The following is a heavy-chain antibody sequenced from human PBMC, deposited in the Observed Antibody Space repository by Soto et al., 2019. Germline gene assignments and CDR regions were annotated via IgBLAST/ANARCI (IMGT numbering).Heavy chain of an antibody. CDR3: ARAGLGDGSDY. CDR1: GGSISSYY. CDR2: IYYNGST. J-gene: IGHJ4*02. D-gene: IGHD1-26*01. V-gene: IGHV4-59*01. Sequence: SETLSLTCTVSGGSISSYYWSWIRQPPGKGLEWIGYIYYNGSTKYNPSLKSRVTISVDTSKDQFSLKLSSVTAADTAVYYCARAGLGDGSDYWGQGTLVTVSS.